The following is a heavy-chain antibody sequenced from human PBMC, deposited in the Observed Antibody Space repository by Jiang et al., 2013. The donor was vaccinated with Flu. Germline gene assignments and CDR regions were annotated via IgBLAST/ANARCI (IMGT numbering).Heavy chain of an antibody. CDR3: AKDLGELGGQGYVYYYYGMDV. D-gene: IGHD1-26*01. J-gene: IGHJ6*02. CDR1: GFTFSSYG. CDR2: ISYDGSNK. V-gene: IGHV3-30*18. Sequence: GGGVVQPGRSLRLSCAASGFTFSSYGMHWVRQAPGKGLEWVAVISYDGSNKYYADSVKGRFTISRDNSKNTLYLQMNSLRAEDTAVYYCAKDLGELGGQGYVYYYYGMDVWGQGTTVTVSS.